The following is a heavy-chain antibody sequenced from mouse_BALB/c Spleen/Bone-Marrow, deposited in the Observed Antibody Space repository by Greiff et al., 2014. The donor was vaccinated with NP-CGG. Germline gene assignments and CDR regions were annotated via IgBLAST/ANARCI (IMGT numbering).Heavy chain of an antibody. J-gene: IGHJ3*01. D-gene: IGHD2-14*01. CDR3: ARGYDEGFAY. CDR1: GFNIKDTY. V-gene: IGHV14-3*02. CDR2: IDPANGNT. Sequence: EVKLQESGAELVKPGASVKLSCTASGFNIKDTYMHWVKQRPEQGLEWIGRIDPANGNTKYDPKFQGKATITADTSSNTAYLQLCSLTSEDTAVYYCARGYDEGFAYWGQGTLVTVSA.